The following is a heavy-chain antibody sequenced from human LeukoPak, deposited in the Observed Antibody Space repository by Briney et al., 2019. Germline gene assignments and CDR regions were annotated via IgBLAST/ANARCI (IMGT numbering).Heavy chain of an antibody. D-gene: IGHD3-16*01. V-gene: IGHV3-48*03. CDR2: ISTSGGST. CDR3: ARRTYVDY. Sequence: GGSLRLSCAASGFTFSNYDMIWVRQAPGKGLEWVSYISTSGGSTNYADFVKGRFTISRDNAKNSLYLQMNSLRAEDTALYYCARRTYVDYWGQGTLVTVPS. J-gene: IGHJ4*02. CDR1: GFTFSNYD.